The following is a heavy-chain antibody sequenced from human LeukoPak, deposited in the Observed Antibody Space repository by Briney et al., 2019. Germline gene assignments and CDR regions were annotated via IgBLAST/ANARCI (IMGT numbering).Heavy chain of an antibody. V-gene: IGHV3-48*01. D-gene: IGHD1-26*01. J-gene: IGHJ3*02. CDR1: GFTFSSYS. Sequence: GGSLRLSCAASGFTFSSYSMNWVRQAPGKGLEWVSYISSSSSTIYYADSVKGRFTISRDNAKNSLYLQMNSLRAEDTAAYYCARDWEDAFDIWGQGTMVTVSS. CDR3: ARDWEDAFDI. CDR2: ISSSSSTI.